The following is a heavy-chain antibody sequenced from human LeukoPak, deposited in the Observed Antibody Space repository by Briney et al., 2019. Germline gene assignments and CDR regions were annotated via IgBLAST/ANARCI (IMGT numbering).Heavy chain of an antibody. Sequence: SETLSLTCTVSGGSISSSSYYWGWIRQPPGKGLEWIGSIYYSGSTYYNPSLKSRVTISVDTSKNQFSLKLSSVTAADTAVYYCARHAGDGYNSYYYYGMDVWGQGTTVTVSS. J-gene: IGHJ6*02. D-gene: IGHD5-24*01. CDR3: ARHAGDGYNSYYYYGMDV. CDR1: GGSISSSSYY. CDR2: IYYSGST. V-gene: IGHV4-39*01.